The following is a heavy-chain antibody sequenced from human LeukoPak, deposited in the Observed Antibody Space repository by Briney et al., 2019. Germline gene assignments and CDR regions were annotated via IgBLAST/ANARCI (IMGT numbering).Heavy chain of an antibody. J-gene: IGHJ4*02. CDR2: IYYSGST. D-gene: IGHD6-19*01. V-gene: IGHV4-39*01. CDR3: ARQEQWLVNY. Sequence: WVRQAPGKGLEWIGSIYYSGSTYYNPSLKSRVTISVDTSKNQFSLKLSSVTAADTAVYYCARQEQWLVNYWGQGTLVTVSS.